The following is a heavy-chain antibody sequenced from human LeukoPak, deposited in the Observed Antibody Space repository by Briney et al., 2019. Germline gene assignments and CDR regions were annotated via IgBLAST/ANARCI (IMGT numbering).Heavy chain of an antibody. Sequence: GGSLRLSCAASGFTFSKYAMNWVRQLPGKGLEWVSVISGSGATSSYADSVQGRFTISRDNSKNTVYLQMNSLRPEDTAVYYCAKDRIVLTVYAFDSWGQGSLVAVSS. V-gene: IGHV3-23*01. CDR1: GFTFSKYA. D-gene: IGHD2-8*01. J-gene: IGHJ4*02. CDR2: ISGSGATS. CDR3: AKDRIVLTVYAFDS.